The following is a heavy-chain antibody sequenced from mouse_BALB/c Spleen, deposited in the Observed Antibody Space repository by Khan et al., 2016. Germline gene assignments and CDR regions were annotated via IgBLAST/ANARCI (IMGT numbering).Heavy chain of an antibody. V-gene: IGHV1S136*01. J-gene: IGHJ1*01. CDR1: GYTFTSYD. CDR2: INPYNDDT. Sequence: EVQLQESGPELVKPGASVKMSCTASGYTFTSYDIHWVKQKPGQGLEWIGYINPYNDDTKYNEKFKGKATITADKSSSTAYMELSSLTSEDSAVXYWSRFDYEVDGYFDDWGAGTTLTVSS. CDR3: SRFDYEVDGYFDD. D-gene: IGHD2-4*01.